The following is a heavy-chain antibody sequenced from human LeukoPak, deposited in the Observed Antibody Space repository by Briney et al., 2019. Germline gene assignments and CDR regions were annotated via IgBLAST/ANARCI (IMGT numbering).Heavy chain of an antibody. Sequence: GGSLRLSCAVSGFTFDDYGMSWVRQAPGKGLGWVSGIIWNGGSTGYAGSVKGGFTLSRENAENPPCLQMNSLRAEDTALYYCARDFAPCGGDCYPSFDYWGQGTLVTVSS. J-gene: IGHJ4*02. D-gene: IGHD2-21*01. CDR1: GFTFDDYG. CDR2: IIWNGGST. CDR3: ARDFAPCGGDCYPSFDY. V-gene: IGHV3-20*04.